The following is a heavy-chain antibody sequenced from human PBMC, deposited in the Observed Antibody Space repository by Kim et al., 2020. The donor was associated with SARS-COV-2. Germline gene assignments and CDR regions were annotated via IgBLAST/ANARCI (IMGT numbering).Heavy chain of an antibody. V-gene: IGHV1-69*13. Sequence: SVKVSCKASGGTFSSYAISWVRQAPGQGLEWMGGIIPIFGTANYAQKFQGRVTITADESTSTAYMELSSLRSEDTAVYYCAREELTTVTTGHFQHWGQGTLVTVSS. D-gene: IGHD4-17*01. CDR1: GGTFSSYA. J-gene: IGHJ1*01. CDR3: AREELTTVTTGHFQH. CDR2: IIPIFGTA.